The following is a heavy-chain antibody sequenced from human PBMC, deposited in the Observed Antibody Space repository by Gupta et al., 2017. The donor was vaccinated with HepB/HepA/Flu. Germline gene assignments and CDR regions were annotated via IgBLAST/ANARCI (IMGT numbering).Heavy chain of an antibody. CDR1: AYTFTDYY. CDR2: VNPNSGGT. CDR3: ARANGPSYYYYYMDV. J-gene: IGHJ6*03. D-gene: IGHD2-8*01. V-gene: IGHV1-2*02. Sequence: QVQLVQSGAEVKKPGASVTVSSKASAYTFTDYYLHWVRQAPGQGLEWKGWVNPNSGGTKYAQKMQGRVTMTRDTSISTAYMELTRLRSDETAVYYCARANGPSYYYYYMDVWGKGTTVTLSS.